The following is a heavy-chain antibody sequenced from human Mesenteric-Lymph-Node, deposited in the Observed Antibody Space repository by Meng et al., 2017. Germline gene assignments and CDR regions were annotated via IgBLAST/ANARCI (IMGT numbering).Heavy chain of an antibody. CDR2: IRDKAHGGSI. J-gene: IGHJ3*02. CDR1: GFNFGDYP. D-gene: IGHD2-2*01. CDR3: TRKPYCTTTSCYAFDI. V-gene: IGHV3-49*03. Sequence: GSLRLSCTASGFNFGDYPVIWLRQAPGKGPEWVGMIRDKAHGGSIEYAASVKDRFTLSRDDSKSSAYLQMNSLKVEDTAMYYCTRKPYCTTTSCYAFDIWGQGTMVTVSS.